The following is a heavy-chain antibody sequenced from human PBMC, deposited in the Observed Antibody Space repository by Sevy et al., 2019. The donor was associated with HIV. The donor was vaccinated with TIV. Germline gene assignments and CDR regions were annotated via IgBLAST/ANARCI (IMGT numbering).Heavy chain of an antibody. J-gene: IGHJ4*02. CDR1: GFTFSSYA. D-gene: IGHD5-18*01. Sequence: GGSLRLSCAASGFTFSSYAMSWVRQAPGKGLEWVSAISGSGGSTYYADSVKGRFTISRDNSKNTLYLQMNSLRAEDTAVYYCAKARVGGVGYNYVRAHFDYWGQGTLVTVSS. CDR3: AKARVGGVGYNYVRAHFDY. CDR2: ISGSGGST. V-gene: IGHV3-23*01.